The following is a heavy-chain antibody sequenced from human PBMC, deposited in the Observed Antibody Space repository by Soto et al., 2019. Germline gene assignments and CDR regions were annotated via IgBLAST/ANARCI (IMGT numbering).Heavy chain of an antibody. CDR3: ARSPRYCSRTSCYLDS. D-gene: IGHD2-2*01. CDR2: IYPGDSDT. CDR1: GYSFTNYW. J-gene: IGHJ5*01. Sequence: GESLKISCKGSGYSFTNYWIGWVRQMPGKGLEWMGIIYPGDSDTRYSPSFQGQVTISADKSISTAYLQWSSLKASDTAIYYCARSPRYCSRTSCYLDSWGQGTLVTVSS. V-gene: IGHV5-51*01.